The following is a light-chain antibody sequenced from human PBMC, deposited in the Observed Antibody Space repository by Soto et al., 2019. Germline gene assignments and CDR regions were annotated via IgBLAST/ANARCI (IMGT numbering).Light chain of an antibody. J-gene: IGKJ4*01. V-gene: IGKV1-39*01. Sequence: DIQMTQSPSSLSASVGDRVTITCRASQSINTYLNWYQQKPGKAPNLLIFGASNLQPGVPARFSGSGSGTCFTLTISSLQPEDFGTSYCQQSYITLLTFGGGNRVEI. CDR3: QQSYITLLT. CDR1: QSINTY. CDR2: GAS.